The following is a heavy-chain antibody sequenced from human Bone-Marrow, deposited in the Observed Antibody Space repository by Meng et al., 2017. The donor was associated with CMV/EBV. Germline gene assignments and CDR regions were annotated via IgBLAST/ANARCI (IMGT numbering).Heavy chain of an antibody. J-gene: IGHJ5*02. CDR1: GGSISSYY. Sequence: SETLSLTCTVSGGSISSYYWSWIRQPPGKGLEWIGYIYYSGSTNYNPSLKSRVTISVDTSKKQLSLKLTSLTAADTAVYYCARDPRPEGDWIDPWGQGTLVTVSS. CDR2: IYYSGST. D-gene: IGHD1-14*01. V-gene: IGHV4-59*01. CDR3: ARDPRPEGDWIDP.